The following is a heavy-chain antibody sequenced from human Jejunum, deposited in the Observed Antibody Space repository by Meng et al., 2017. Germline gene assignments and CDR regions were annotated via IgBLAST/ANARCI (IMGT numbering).Heavy chain of an antibody. CDR1: EFTFSSYA. CDR3: ARGVGFDP. V-gene: IGHV3-33*01. CDR2: IWHDGSNK. Sequence: GESLKISCAGSEFTFSSYAMHWVRQAPDKGLEWVAVIWHDGSNKNYADSVKGRFTISRDNSKNTLYLQMNSLRAEDMAVYYCARGVGFDPWGQGTLVTVSS. J-gene: IGHJ5*02. D-gene: IGHD2-15*01.